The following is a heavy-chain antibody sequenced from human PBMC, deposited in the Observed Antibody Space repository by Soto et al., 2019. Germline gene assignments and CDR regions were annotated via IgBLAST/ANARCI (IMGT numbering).Heavy chain of an antibody. CDR2: ISYDGSNK. CDR1: GFTFSSYA. CDR3: AKDKGTYGTAGPASFDF. D-gene: IGHD3-10*01. Sequence: GGSLRLSCAASGFTFSSYAMHWVRQAPGKGLEWVAVISYDGSNKYYADSVKGRFTISRDNSKNTLYLQMNSLRAEDTAVYYCAKDKGTYGTAGPASFDFWDQGTLVTVSS. V-gene: IGHV3-30-3*02. J-gene: IGHJ4*02.